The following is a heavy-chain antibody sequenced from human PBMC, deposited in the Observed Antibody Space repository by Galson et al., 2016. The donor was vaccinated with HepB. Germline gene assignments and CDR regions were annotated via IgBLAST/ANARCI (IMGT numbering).Heavy chain of an antibody. CDR1: NASISSYY. J-gene: IGHJ6*02. Sequence: SETLSLTCTVSNASISSYYWSWVRQPPGEGLEWIGYIYYSGSTNYNSSLKSRVTISIDTSKNQLSLNLSSVTAADTAVYYCARLKGLLLPKYYYYYGMDVWGQGGTVTVSS. V-gene: IGHV4-59*01. CDR2: IYYSGST. D-gene: IGHD2/OR15-2a*01. CDR3: ARLKGLLLPKYYYYYGMDV.